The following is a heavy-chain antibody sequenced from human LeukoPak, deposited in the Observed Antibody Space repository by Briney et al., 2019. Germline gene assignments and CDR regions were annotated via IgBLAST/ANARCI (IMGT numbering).Heavy chain of an antibody. CDR2: INHSGST. J-gene: IGHJ5*02. Sequence: SETLSLTCAVYGGSFSGFYWSWIRQPPGKGLEWIGEINHSGSTNYNPSLKSRVTISVGTSKNQFSLKLSSVTAADTAVYYCARQAYYGSGSYYWFDPWGQGTLVTVSS. V-gene: IGHV4-34*01. D-gene: IGHD3-10*01. CDR1: GGSFSGFY. CDR3: ARQAYYGSGSYYWFDP.